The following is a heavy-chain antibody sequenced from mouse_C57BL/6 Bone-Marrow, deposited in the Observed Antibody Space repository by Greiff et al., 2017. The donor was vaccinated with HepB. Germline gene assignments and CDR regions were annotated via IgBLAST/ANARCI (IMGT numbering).Heavy chain of an antibody. Sequence: EVKLQESGGDLVKPGGSLKLSCAASGFTFSSYGMSWVRQTPDKRLEWVATISSGGSYTYYPDSVKGRFTISRDNAKNTLYLQMSSLKSEDTAMYYCARRDYGYPLDYWGQGTTLTVSS. CDR1: GFTFSSYG. J-gene: IGHJ2*01. CDR2: ISSGGSYT. D-gene: IGHD2-2*01. CDR3: ARRDYGYPLDY. V-gene: IGHV5-6*02.